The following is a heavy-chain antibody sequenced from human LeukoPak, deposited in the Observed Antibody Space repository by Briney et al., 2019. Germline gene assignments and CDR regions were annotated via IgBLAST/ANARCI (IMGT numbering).Heavy chain of an antibody. Sequence: GASVKVSCKASGGTFSSYAISWVRQAPGQGLEWMGGIIPIFGTANYAQKFQGRVTITADESTSTAYMELSSLRSEDTAVYYCARDSNDFWSGYYNWFDPWGQGTLVTVSS. V-gene: IGHV1-69*13. CDR2: IIPIFGTA. CDR3: ARDSNDFWSGYYNWFDP. D-gene: IGHD3-3*01. CDR1: GGTFSSYA. J-gene: IGHJ5*02.